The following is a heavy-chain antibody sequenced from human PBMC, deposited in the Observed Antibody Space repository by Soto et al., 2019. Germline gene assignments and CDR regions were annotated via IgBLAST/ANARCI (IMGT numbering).Heavy chain of an antibody. CDR2: ISGSGGTT. V-gene: IGHV3-23*01. Sequence: EVQLLESGGGLVQPGGSLRLSCAASGFTFSSYAMSWVRQAPGKGLEWVSAISGSGGTTYYADSVKGRFTFSRDNSKNTLYLQMNSLRAEDTAVYYCATTANGWFKAFEIRGQGTMVTVSS. CDR3: ATTANGWFKAFEI. J-gene: IGHJ3*02. CDR1: GFTFSSYA. D-gene: IGHD6-19*01.